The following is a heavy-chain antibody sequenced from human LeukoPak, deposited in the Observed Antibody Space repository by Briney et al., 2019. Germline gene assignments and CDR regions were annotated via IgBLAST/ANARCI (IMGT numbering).Heavy chain of an antibody. Sequence: SETLSLTCTVSGGSISSSSYYWGWIRQPPGKGLEWIGSIYYSGSTYYNPSLKSRVTISVETSKNQFSLKLSSVTAADTAVYYCASPYSSSWFEYFQHWGQGTLVTVSS. CDR2: IYYSGST. CDR3: ASPYSSSWFEYFQH. V-gene: IGHV4-39*01. J-gene: IGHJ1*01. D-gene: IGHD6-13*01. CDR1: GGSISSSSYY.